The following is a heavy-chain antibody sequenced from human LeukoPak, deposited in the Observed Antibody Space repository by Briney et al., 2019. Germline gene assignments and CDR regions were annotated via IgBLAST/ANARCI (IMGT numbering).Heavy chain of an antibody. CDR3: ARAYYYDSSGYLYYFDY. D-gene: IGHD3-22*01. Sequence: RGESLKVSCKGSGYSFTSYWIGWVRQMPGKGLEWMGIIYPGDSDTRYSPSFQGQVTISADKSISTAYLQWSSLKASDTAMYYCARAYYYDSSGYLYYFDYWGQGTLVTVSS. J-gene: IGHJ4*02. V-gene: IGHV5-51*01. CDR2: IYPGDSDT. CDR1: GYSFTSYW.